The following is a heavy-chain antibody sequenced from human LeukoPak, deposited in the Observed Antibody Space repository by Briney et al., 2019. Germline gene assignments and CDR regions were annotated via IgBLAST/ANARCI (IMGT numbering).Heavy chain of an antibody. CDR2: IYYSGST. D-gene: IGHD6-13*01. V-gene: IGHV4-38-2*02. CDR1: GYSISSGYY. Sequence: SETLSLTCTVSGYSISSGYYWGWIRQPPGKGLEWIGYIYYSGSTNYNPSLKSRVTISVDTSKNQFSLKLSSVTAADTAVYYCARQRGSSSSSWGRRYRIVDFDYWGQGTLVTVSS. CDR3: ARQRGSSSSSWGRRYRIVDFDY. J-gene: IGHJ4*02.